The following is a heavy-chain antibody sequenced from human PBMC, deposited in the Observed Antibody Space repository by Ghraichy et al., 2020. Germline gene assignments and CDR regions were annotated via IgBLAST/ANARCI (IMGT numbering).Heavy chain of an antibody. CDR2: IRTSSDI. CDR1: GFTFSNFA. CDR3: SRDSESTGGNLIFHY. D-gene: IGHD4-23*01. Sequence: GGSLRLSCTASGFTFSNFALNWVLQAPGKGLEWISYIRTSSDIYYADSVKGRFTISRDNAKNSLYLQMNSLRDEDTALYYCSRDSESTGGNLIFHYWGQGTLFIVSS. J-gene: IGHJ4*02. V-gene: IGHV3-48*02.